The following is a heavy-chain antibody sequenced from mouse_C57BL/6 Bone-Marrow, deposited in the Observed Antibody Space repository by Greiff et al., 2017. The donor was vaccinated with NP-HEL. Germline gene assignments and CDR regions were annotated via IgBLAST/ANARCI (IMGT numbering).Heavy chain of an antibody. Sequence: VQLQQSGAELVRPGASVKLSCTASGFNIKDDYMHWVKQRPEQGLEWIGWIDPENGDTEYASKFQGKATITADTSSNTAYLQLSSLTSEDTAVYYCTTGTTVGRPNYWGQGTTLTVSS. CDR2: IDPENGDT. J-gene: IGHJ2*01. D-gene: IGHD1-1*01. CDR1: GFNIKDDY. V-gene: IGHV14-4*01. CDR3: TTGTTVGRPNY.